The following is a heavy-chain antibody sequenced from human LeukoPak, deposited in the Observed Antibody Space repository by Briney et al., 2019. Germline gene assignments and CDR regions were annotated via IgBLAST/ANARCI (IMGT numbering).Heavy chain of an antibody. CDR3: AKDKGRRPPDAFDI. Sequence: GGSLRLSCAASGFTFSSYGMHWVRQAPGKGLEWVAFIRYDGSNKYYVDSVKGRFTISRDNSKNTLYLQMNSLRAEDTAVYYCAKDKGRRPPDAFDIWGQGTMVTVSS. V-gene: IGHV3-30*02. CDR1: GFTFSSYG. CDR2: IRYDGSNK. J-gene: IGHJ3*02.